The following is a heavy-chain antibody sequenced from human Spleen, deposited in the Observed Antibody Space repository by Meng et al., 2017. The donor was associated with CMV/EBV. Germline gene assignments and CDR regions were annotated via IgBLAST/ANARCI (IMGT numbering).Heavy chain of an antibody. CDR2: IKEDGSEK. J-gene: IGHJ5*02. CDR3: ARSRGGSTSCPQCWFDP. V-gene: IGHV3-7*03. Sequence: GESLKISCVASGFTFSGLEVSWVRQAPRKGLEWVANIKEDGSEKYYVDSVKGRFIISRDDAKNSVYLQMNSLRAEDTAVYYCARSRGGSTSCPQCWFDPWGQGTLVTVSS. CDR1: GFTFSGLE. D-gene: IGHD2-2*01.